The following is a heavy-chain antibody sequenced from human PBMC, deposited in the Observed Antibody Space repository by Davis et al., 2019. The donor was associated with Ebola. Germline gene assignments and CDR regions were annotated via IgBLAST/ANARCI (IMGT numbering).Heavy chain of an antibody. Sequence: ASVKVSCKASGYTFTSYGISWVLQAPGQGLEWMGWISAYNGNTNYAQKLQGRVTMTTDTSTSTAYMELRSLRSDDTAVYYCARDLSSGWYLYAFDIWGQGTMVTVSS. D-gene: IGHD6-19*01. CDR3: ARDLSSGWYLYAFDI. V-gene: IGHV1-18*01. J-gene: IGHJ3*02. CDR1: GYTFTSYG. CDR2: ISAYNGNT.